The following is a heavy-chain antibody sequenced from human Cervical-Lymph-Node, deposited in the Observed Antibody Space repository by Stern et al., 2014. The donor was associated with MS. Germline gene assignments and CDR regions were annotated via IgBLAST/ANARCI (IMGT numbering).Heavy chain of an antibody. CDR1: GYSFTSYW. J-gene: IGHJ4*02. Sequence: VQLVQSGAEVKKPGESLKISCKGSGYSFTSYWIGWMRQMPGKGLEWMGIIHPGDSDTKYSPSFEGQVTISADKSSTTAYLQWSSLKASDTAMYLCARHRSYGDYGYWGQGTLVIVSS. V-gene: IGHV5-51*01. CDR3: ARHRSYGDYGY. CDR2: IHPGDSDT. D-gene: IGHD3-10*01.